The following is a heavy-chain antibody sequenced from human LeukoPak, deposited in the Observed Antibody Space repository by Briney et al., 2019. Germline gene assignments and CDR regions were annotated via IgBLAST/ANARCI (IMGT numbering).Heavy chain of an antibody. CDR2: INHSGST. Sequence: SETLSLTCAVYGGSFSGYYWSWIRQPPGKGLEWIGEINHSGSTNYNPSLKSRVTISVDTSKNQFSLKLSSVTAADTAVYYCARGPPKRDDYRNANWFDPWGQETLVTVSS. CDR1: GGSFSGYY. D-gene: IGHD1-14*01. CDR3: ARGPPKRDDYRNANWFDP. J-gene: IGHJ5*02. V-gene: IGHV4-34*01.